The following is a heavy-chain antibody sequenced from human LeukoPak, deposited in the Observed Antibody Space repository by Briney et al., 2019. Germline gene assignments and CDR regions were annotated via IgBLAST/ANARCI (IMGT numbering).Heavy chain of an antibody. CDR1: GGSFSGYY. CDR3: ARGQVWSRHYYMDV. V-gene: IGHV4-34*01. CDR2: INHSGST. D-gene: IGHD3-10*01. Sequence: SETLSLTCAVYGGSFSGYYWSWIRQPPGKGLEWIGEINHSGSTNYNPSLKSRVTISVDTSKNQFSLKLSSVTAADTAVYYCARGQVWSRHYYMDVWGKGTTVTVSS. J-gene: IGHJ6*03.